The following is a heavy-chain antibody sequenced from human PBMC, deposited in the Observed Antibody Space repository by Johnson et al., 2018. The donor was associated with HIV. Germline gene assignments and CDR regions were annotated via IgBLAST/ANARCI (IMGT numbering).Heavy chain of an antibody. V-gene: IGHV3-48*01. Sequence: MLLVESGGGLAQPGRSLRLSCTASGFTFGDYALSWVRQAPGKGLEWVSYISSSGSPIYYADSLKGRFTISRDNSKNTLYLQMNSLRAEDTAVYFCARGYCTSSSHCDAFDLWGQGTMVTVSS. CDR3: ARGYCTSSSHCDAFDL. CDR2: ISSSGSPI. CDR1: GFTFGDYA. J-gene: IGHJ3*01. D-gene: IGHD2-2*01.